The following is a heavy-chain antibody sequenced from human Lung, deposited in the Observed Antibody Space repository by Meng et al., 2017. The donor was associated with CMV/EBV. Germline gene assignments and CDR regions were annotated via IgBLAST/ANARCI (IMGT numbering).Heavy chain of an antibody. CDR1: GFTFRNYG. J-gene: IGHJ4*02. CDR2: TWYDGSNK. D-gene: IGHD2-2*01. CDR3: AKEGGEGYYSSISCPPDH. V-gene: IGHV3-33*06. Sequence: GESLKISCGASGFTFRNYGMHWVRQAPGKGLEWVAVTWYDGSNKFYADSVKGRFTITRDNSKNTLYLQMNSLRAEDTAVYHCAKEGGEGYYSSISCPPDHWGQRTLVXVSS.